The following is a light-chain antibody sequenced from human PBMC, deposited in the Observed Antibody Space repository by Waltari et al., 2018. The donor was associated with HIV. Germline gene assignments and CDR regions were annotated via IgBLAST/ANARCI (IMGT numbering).Light chain of an antibody. J-gene: IGLJ1*01. CDR2: YIR. V-gene: IGLV2-14*03. Sequence: QSALTQPASVSGSPGQSITIPCNGTSSDVGGYNDVSWYQQHPGKDPKLMIYYIRNRRSGVCTRFSDSKSGNTAYRTISGLQAEDEADYYCSSYTSSNTLPYVVGTWTKVTVL. CDR3: SSYTSSNTLPYV. CDR1: SSDVGGYND.